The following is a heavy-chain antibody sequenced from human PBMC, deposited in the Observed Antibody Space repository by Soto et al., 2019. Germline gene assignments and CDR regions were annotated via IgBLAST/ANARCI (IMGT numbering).Heavy chain of an antibody. D-gene: IGHD3-22*01. J-gene: IGHJ5*02. CDR3: ARDRDYYDSSAIRTKGGFDP. V-gene: IGHV1-69*13. CDR1: GGTFSSYA. Sequence: GASVNVSCKASGGTFSSYAISWVRQAPGQGLEWMGGIIPIFGTANYAQKFQGRVTITADESTSTAYMELSSLRSEDTAVYYCARDRDYYDSSAIRTKGGFDPWGQGTLVTVSS. CDR2: IIPIFGTA.